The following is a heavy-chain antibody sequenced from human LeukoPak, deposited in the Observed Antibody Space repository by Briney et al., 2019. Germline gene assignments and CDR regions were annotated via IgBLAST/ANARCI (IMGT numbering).Heavy chain of an antibody. Sequence: PGGSLRLSCAVSGLTLKNYAMTWLRQAPGKGLDWVSSISGSGGRTNYADSVKGRFTISRDNSKNTLYLQMNSLRAEDTAVYYCAKGIVVSFYFDYWGQGTLVTVSS. D-gene: IGHD2-2*01. CDR2: ISGSGGRT. CDR1: GLTLKNYA. CDR3: AKGIVVSFYFDY. V-gene: IGHV3-23*01. J-gene: IGHJ4*02.